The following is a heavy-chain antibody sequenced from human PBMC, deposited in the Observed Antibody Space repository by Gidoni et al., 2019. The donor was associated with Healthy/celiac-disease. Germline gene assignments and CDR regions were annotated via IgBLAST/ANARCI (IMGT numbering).Heavy chain of an antibody. CDR3: ASSYEYSSSWYVVDAFDI. J-gene: IGHJ3*02. Sequence: QLQLQESGPGLVKPSETLSLNCTFSGGSISSSSYYWGWLRQPPGKGLEWIGSIYYSGSTYYNPSLKSRVTISVDTSKNQFSLKLSSVTAADTAVYYCASSYEYSSSWYVVDAFDIWGQGTMVTVSS. V-gene: IGHV4-39*01. CDR1: GGSISSSSYY. D-gene: IGHD6-13*01. CDR2: IYYSGST.